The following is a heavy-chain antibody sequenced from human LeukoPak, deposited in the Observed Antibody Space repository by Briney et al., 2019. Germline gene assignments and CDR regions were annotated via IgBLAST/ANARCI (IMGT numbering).Heavy chain of an antibody. V-gene: IGHV3-21*01. CDR3: ASSTQDFGDPANDAFDI. CDR2: ISSSRSYI. CDR1: GLSFSTSS. J-gene: IGHJ3*02. Sequence: GGSLRLSCAASGLSFSTSSMHWVRQAPGEGLEWVSSISSSRSYIYYADSVKGRFTISRDNAKNSLYLQMNSLRAEDTAVYYCASSTQDFGDPANDAFDIWGQGTMVTVSS. D-gene: IGHD4-17*01.